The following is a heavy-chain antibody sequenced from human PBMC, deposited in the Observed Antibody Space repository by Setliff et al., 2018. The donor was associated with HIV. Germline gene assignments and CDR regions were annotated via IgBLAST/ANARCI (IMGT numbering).Heavy chain of an antibody. CDR2: VDFGFRR. D-gene: IGHD3-3*01. V-gene: IGHV4-31*02. J-gene: IGHJ5*02. CDR3: ARAKTIGVSAVFFDP. CDR1: GGSITSGGYN. Sequence: SETLSLTCTVSGGSITSGGYNWIWIRQHPEKGLEWIGYVDFGFRRYYNPSLKSQVIISVYTPKNQFSLDLSSVTAADTAKYYCARAKTIGVSAVFFDPWGQGRPVTVSS.